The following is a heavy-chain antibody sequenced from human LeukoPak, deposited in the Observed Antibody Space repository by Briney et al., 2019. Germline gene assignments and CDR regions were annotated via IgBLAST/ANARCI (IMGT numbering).Heavy chain of an antibody. Sequence: GESLKISCKGSGYSFTSYWIGWVRQMPGKGLEWMGIIYPGDSDTRYSPSFQGQVTISADKSISTAYLQWSSLKASDTAMYYCARRVLLDYYDSSGYHDAFDIWGQGTMVTVSS. J-gene: IGHJ3*02. CDR3: ARRVLLDYYDSSGYHDAFDI. CDR1: GYSFTSYW. V-gene: IGHV5-51*01. D-gene: IGHD3-22*01. CDR2: IYPGDSDT.